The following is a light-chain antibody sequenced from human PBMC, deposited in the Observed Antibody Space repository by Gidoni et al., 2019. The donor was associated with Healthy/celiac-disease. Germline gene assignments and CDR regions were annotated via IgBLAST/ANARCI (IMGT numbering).Light chain of an antibody. CDR2: RNN. CDR3: AAWDDSLSGPV. V-gene: IGLV1-47*01. Sequence: SVLTQPPSASGSPGPRVPIPCSGSSSNIGSNYVYWYQQLPGTAPKLLIYRNNQRPSGVPDRFSGSKSGTSASLAISGLRSEDEADYYCAAWDDSLSGPVFGGGTKLTVL. J-gene: IGLJ2*01. CDR1: SSNIGSNY.